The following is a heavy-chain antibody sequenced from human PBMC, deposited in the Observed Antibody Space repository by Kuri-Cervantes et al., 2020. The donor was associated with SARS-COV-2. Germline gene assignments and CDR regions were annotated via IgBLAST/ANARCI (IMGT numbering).Heavy chain of an antibody. CDR1: GFTFSSYA. J-gene: IGHJ5*02. Sequence: GESLKISCAASGFTFSSYAMHWVRQAPGKGLEWVAVISYDGSNKYYADSVKGRFTISRDNSKNTLYLQMNSLRAEDTAVYYCARAGGGSYYGWFDPWGQGTLVTDSS. V-gene: IGHV3-30-3*01. CDR2: ISYDGSNK. D-gene: IGHD1-26*01. CDR3: ARAGGGSYYGWFDP.